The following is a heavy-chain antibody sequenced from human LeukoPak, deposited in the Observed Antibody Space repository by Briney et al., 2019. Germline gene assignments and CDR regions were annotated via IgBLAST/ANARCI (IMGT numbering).Heavy chain of an antibody. CDR3: AGRITMIAGAFDI. V-gene: IGHV4-39*01. D-gene: IGHD3-22*01. CDR1: GGSISSSSYY. Sequence: PSETLSLTCTVSGGSISSSSYYWGWIRQPPGKGLEWIGSTYYSGSTYYNPSLKSRVTISVDTSKNQFSLKLSSVTAADTAVYYCAGRITMIAGAFDIWGQGTMVTVSS. J-gene: IGHJ3*02. CDR2: TYYSGST.